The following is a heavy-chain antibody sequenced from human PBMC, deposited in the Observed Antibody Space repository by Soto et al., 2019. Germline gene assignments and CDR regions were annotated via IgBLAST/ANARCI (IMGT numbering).Heavy chain of an antibody. CDR3: ATEEYSSSAKYFDY. V-gene: IGHV3-33*01. CDR1: GFTFSSYG. Sequence: QVQLVESGGGVVQPGRSLRLSCAASGFTFSSYGMHWVRQAPGKGLEWVAIIWYDGSNKYYADFVKGRFTISRDNSKNTLYLQMNCLRAEDTALYYCATEEYSSSAKYFDYWGQGTLVTVSS. CDR2: IWYDGSNK. J-gene: IGHJ4*02. D-gene: IGHD6-6*01.